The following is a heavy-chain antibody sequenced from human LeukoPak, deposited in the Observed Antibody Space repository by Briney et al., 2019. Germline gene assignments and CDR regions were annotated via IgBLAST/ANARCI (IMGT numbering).Heavy chain of an antibody. CDR3: WAIVTTIKLDF. J-gene: IGHJ4*02. CDR1: GGSISSSSYS. CDR2: VSHSGSI. Sequence: PSETLSLTCTVSGGSISSSSYSWGWIRQPPGKGLEWIGSVSHSGSINYDPSLKNRVTISVDTSKNQYSLKLSSVTAADTAVYYCWAIVTTIKLDFWGQGTLVTVSS. D-gene: IGHD5-12*01. V-gene: IGHV4-39*01.